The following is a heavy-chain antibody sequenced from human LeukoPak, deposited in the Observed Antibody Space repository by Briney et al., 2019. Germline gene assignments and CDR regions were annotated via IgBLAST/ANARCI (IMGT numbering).Heavy chain of an antibody. D-gene: IGHD2-21*01. CDR1: GGSISSYY. J-gene: IGHJ5*02. CDR2: IYYSGST. V-gene: IGHV4-59*12. Sequence: SSETLSLTCTVSGGSISSYYWSWIRQPPGKGLEWIGYIYYSGSTNYNPSLKSRVTISLDTSKNQFSLKLSSVTAADTAVYYCARAILRRIVGWAPFELSYWFDPWGQGTLVTVSS. CDR3: ARAILRRIVGWAPFELSYWFDP.